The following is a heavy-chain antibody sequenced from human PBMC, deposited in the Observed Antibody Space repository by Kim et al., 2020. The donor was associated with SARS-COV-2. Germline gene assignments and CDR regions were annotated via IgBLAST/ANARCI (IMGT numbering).Heavy chain of an antibody. Sequence: GGSLRLSCAASGFTFSSYAMHWVRQAPGKGLEWVAVISYDGSNKYYADSVKGRFTISRDNSKNTLYLQMNSLRAEDTAVYYCASWYYYGSGSYYKGRGYGMDVWGQGTTVTVSS. J-gene: IGHJ6*02. CDR3: ASWYYYGSGSYYKGRGYGMDV. CDR2: ISYDGSNK. D-gene: IGHD3-10*01. V-gene: IGHV3-30*04. CDR1: GFTFSSYA.